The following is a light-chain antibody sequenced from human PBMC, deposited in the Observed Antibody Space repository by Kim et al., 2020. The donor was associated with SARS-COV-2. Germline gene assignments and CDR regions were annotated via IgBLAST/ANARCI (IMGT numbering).Light chain of an antibody. CDR3: QQYGGSPWT. V-gene: IGKV3-20*01. Sequence: SPRERAALPCRASQSVSRSNLAWYQQKPGLAPRLLIYDASNRATGIPDRFSGSGSGTDFTLTISRLEPEDCAVYYCQQYGGSPWTFGQGTKVDIK. CDR1: QSVSRSN. CDR2: DAS. J-gene: IGKJ1*01.